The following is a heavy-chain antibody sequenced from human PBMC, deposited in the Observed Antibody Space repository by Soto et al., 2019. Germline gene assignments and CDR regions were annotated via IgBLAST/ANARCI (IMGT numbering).Heavy chain of an antibody. J-gene: IGHJ4*02. D-gene: IGHD5-18*01. CDR1: GGSVSGSSYY. CDR3: VRDIRGYSRAFDS. V-gene: IGHV4-61*01. Sequence: KPSETLSLTCTVSGGSVSGSSYYWTWVRQPPGRGLEWIGYVFFSGSTSYSPSLKSRVTMSVDTSKNQFSLKMTSVTAADTAVYYCVRDIRGYSRAFDSWGQGILVTVS. CDR2: VFFSGST.